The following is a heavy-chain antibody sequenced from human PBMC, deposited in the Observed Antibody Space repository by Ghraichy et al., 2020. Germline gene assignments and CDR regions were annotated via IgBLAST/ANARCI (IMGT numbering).Heavy chain of an antibody. Sequence: GALRLSCAASGFTFSSYAMAWVRQAPGTGLEWISAITDDGGGTYHADSVKGRFTISRDNSKNTLFLQMSSLRAEDTAVYFCAKGSSASRPYHFNHWGQGTLVTVSS. CDR1: GFTFSSYA. CDR2: ITDDGGGT. J-gene: IGHJ4*02. D-gene: IGHD2-2*01. V-gene: IGHV3-23*01. CDR3: AKGSSASRPYHFNH.